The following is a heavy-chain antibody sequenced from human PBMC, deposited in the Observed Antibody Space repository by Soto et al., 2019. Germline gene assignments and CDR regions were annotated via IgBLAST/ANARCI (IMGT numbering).Heavy chain of an antibody. V-gene: IGHV4-30-2*01. CDR1: GGSISSGGHS. D-gene: IGHD1-26*01. CDR3: ARGGGARPFDY. CDR2: IYHSGST. Sequence: SETLSLTCAVSGGSISSGGHSWSWIRQPPGKGLEWIGYIYHSGSTYYNPSLKSRVTISVDRSKNQFSLKLSSVTAADTAVYYCARGGGARPFDYWGQGTLVTVSS. J-gene: IGHJ4*02.